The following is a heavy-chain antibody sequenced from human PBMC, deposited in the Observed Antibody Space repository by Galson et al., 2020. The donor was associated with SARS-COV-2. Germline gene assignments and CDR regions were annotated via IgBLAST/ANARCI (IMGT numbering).Heavy chain of an antibody. CDR3: ARDKGSGFQMQWYFDL. CDR1: GSTFRDHN. D-gene: IGHD3-22*01. V-gene: IGHV3-21*01. J-gene: IGHJ2*01. CDR2: IAGSGAYK. Sequence: GGSMRLSCAASGSTFRDHNMIWVRQAPGKGLEWVSSIAGSGAYKYYADSMKGRFTNSRDNAKNAVYLQLNSLRDEDTAVYYCARDKGSGFQMQWYFDLWGRGTLVSVSS.